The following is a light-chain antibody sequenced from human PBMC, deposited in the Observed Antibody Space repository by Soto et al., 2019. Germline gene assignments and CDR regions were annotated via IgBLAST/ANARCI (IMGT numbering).Light chain of an antibody. CDR2: KAS. Sequence: PSTPSGSVGDRVTITCRASQTISSWLAWYQQKPGKAPKLLIYKASTLKSGVPSRFSGSGSGTEFTLTISSLQPDDCATYYCQHYNSYSEAFGQGTKVDIK. CDR1: QTISSW. J-gene: IGKJ1*01. CDR3: QHYNSYSEA. V-gene: IGKV1-5*03.